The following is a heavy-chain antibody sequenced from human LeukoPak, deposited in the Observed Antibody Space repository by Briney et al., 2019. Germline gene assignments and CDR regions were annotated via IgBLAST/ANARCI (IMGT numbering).Heavy chain of an antibody. CDR2: INHSGST. D-gene: IGHD6-13*01. V-gene: IGHV4-34*01. J-gene: IGHJ4*02. Sequence: GSLRLSCAASGFTVSSNYMGWIRQPPGKGLEWIGEINHSGSTNYNPSLKSRVTISVDTSKNQFSLKLSSVTAADTAVYYCARVNGKGKYDVAANREFFDYWGQGTLVTVSS. CDR3: ARVNGKGKYDVAANREFFDY. CDR1: GFTVSSNY.